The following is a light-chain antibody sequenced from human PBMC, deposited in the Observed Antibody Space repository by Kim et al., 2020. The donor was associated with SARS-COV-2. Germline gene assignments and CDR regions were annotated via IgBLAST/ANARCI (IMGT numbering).Light chain of an antibody. CDR1: QSVSSN. V-gene: IGKV3-15*01. CDR2: GAS. Sequence: VSPGERATLSCRASQSVSSNLAWYQHKPGQAPKLLIYGASTRATGIPARFSGTGSGTEFTLTIGSLQPEDFAAYYCQHYSRWPRTFGQGTKVDIK. CDR3: QHYSRWPRT. J-gene: IGKJ1*01.